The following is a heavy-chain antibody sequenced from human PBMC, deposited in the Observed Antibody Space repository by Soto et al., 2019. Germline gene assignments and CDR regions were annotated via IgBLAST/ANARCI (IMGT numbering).Heavy chain of an antibody. D-gene: IGHD2-21*02. CDR2: INAGNGNT. Sequence: ASVKVSCKASGYTFTSYAMHWVRQAPGQSLEWMGWINAGNGNTKYSQKFQGRVTITRDTSASTAYMELSSLRSEDTAVYFCARERGAHIVVVTAILVYWGQGTLVTVSS. V-gene: IGHV1-3*01. CDR3: ARERGAHIVVVTAILVY. J-gene: IGHJ4*02. CDR1: GYTFTSYA.